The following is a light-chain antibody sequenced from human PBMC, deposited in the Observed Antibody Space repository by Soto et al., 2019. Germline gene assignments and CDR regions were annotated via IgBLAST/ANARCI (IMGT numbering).Light chain of an antibody. CDR3: QQYGNSPQT. Sequence: EIVLTQSPGTLSLSQGERVTLSCRASQTVSSSNLAWYQQKPGQAPRLLIYAASSRLTGIPDRFSGSGSETDFTLTISRLEPEDFAVYYCQQYGNSPQTFGQGTKLEIK. CDR1: QTVSSSN. V-gene: IGKV3-20*01. J-gene: IGKJ2*01. CDR2: AAS.